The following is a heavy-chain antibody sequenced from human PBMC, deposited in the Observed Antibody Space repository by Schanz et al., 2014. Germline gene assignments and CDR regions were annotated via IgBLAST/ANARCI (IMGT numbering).Heavy chain of an antibody. CDR1: GYTFTSYT. D-gene: IGHD4-17*01. J-gene: IGHJ4*02. V-gene: IGHV1-69*04. Sequence: QVQLVQSGAEVKKPGASVKVSCKASGYTFTSYTISWVRQARGQGLEWVGRFIPILDVGNYAQQFQGRVTITADRSTSTAYMELSSLRSEDTAVYYCARGYGDSPTDFWGQGTLVTVSS. CDR2: FIPILDVG. CDR3: ARGYGDSPTDF.